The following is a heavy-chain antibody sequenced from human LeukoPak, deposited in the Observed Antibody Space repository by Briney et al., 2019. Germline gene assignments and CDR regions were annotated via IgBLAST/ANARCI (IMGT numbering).Heavy chain of an antibody. D-gene: IGHD1-1*01. J-gene: IGHJ6*02. V-gene: IGHV3-23*01. CDR1: GFTFRNYG. CDR2: ISANDGRT. CDR3: AKVLATTGTIPLDV. Sequence: PGGSLRLSCAASGFTFRNYGMSWVRQAPGKGLERVSSISANDGRTYYADSVKGRFTISRDNSKNTLYLQMNSLRVEDMAAYYCAKVLATTGTIPLDVWGQGTTVIVSS.